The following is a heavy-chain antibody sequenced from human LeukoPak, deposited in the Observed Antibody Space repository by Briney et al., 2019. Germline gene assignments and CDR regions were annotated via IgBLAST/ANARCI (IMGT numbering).Heavy chain of an antibody. V-gene: IGHV1-24*01. J-gene: IGHJ4*02. Sequence: GASVKVSCKISGDTLSQLTIHWVRQAPGEGLEKMGRFDPEYGEKVLAQTFQGRVTMTGDTSTNTAYMELSSLRSEDTAVYYCATGIMIPAGFDYWGQGTLVTVSS. D-gene: IGHD3-16*01. CDR3: ATGIMIPAGFDY. CDR2: FDPEYGEK. CDR1: GDTLSQLT.